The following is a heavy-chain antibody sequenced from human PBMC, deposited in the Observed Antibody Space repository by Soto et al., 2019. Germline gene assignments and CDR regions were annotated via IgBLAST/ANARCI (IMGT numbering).Heavy chain of an antibody. CDR1: GGSFSGYY. Sequence: PSETLSLTCAVYGGSFSGYYWSWIRQPPGKGLEWIGEINHSGSTNYNPSLKSRVTISVDTSKNQFSLKLSSVTAADTAVYYCARAYIAAAGTHDWFDPWGQGTLVTVSS. V-gene: IGHV4-34*01. J-gene: IGHJ5*02. D-gene: IGHD6-13*01. CDR3: ARAYIAAAGTHDWFDP. CDR2: INHSGST.